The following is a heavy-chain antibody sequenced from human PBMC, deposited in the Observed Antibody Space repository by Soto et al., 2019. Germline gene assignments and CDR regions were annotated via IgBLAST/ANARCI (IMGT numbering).Heavy chain of an antibody. J-gene: IGHJ4*02. V-gene: IGHV5-51*01. CDR3: AKHEGYCSTTTCSNFDY. CDR2: IYPGDSDS. D-gene: IGHD2-2*01. CDR1: GFTYTSYW. Sequence: SLKISCKGSGFTYTSYWIAWVRQMPGKGLEWMGIIYPGDSDSSYSPSFQGQVTISADKSINTAYLHWSSLKASDTAIYYCAKHEGYCSTTTCSNFDYWGQGTLVTVSS.